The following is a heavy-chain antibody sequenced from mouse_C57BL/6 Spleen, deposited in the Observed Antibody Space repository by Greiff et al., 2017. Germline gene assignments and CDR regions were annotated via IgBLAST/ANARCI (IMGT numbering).Heavy chain of an antibody. CDR1: GYTFTSYW. D-gene: IGHD1-1*01. CDR3: ARSHYGSSYPFAY. J-gene: IGHJ3*01. V-gene: IGHV1-69*01. Sequence: QVQLQQPGAELVMPGASVKLSCKASGYTFTSYWMHWVKQRPGQGLEWIGEIDPSDSYTNYNQKFKGKSTLTVDKSSSTAYMQLSSLTSEDSAVYYCARSHYGSSYPFAYWGQGTLVTVSA. CDR2: IDPSDSYT.